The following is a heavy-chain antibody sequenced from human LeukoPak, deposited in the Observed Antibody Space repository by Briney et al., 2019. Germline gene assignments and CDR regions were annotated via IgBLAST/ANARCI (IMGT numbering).Heavy chain of an antibody. J-gene: IGHJ5*02. CDR2: IYYTGST. D-gene: IGHD6-19*01. Sequence: PSETLSLTCTVSGGSINGYYWSWIRQPPGKGLEWIGYIYYTGSTNYNPSLKSRVSMSVDPSKNQFSLRLSSVTAADTAVYYCARDQVAVAGTVWFDPWGQGTPVTVSS. CDR1: GGSINGYY. CDR3: ARDQVAVAGTVWFDP. V-gene: IGHV4-59*01.